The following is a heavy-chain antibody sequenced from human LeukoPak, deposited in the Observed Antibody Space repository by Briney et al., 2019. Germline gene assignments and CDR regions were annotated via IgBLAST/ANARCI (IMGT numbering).Heavy chain of an antibody. CDR2: ISWDGGST. J-gene: IGHJ6*03. Sequence: GGSLRLSCAASGFTFDDYTMHWVRQAPGKGLEWVSLISWDGGSTYYADSVKGRFTISRDNSKNSLYLQMNSLRAEDTALYYCARGMDYYDSSGYNYYYYYMDVWGKGTTVTVSS. CDR3: ARGMDYYDSSGYNYYYYYMDV. CDR1: GFTFDDYT. D-gene: IGHD3-22*01. V-gene: IGHV3-43*01.